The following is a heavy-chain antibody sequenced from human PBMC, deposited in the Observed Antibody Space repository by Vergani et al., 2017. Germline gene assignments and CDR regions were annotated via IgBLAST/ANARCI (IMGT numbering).Heavy chain of an antibody. Sequence: QVQLQESGPGLVKPSQTLSLTCTVSGGSISSGDYYWSWIRQPPGKGLEWSGYIYYSGSTYYNPSLESRVTISVDTAKNPFSLKLSAVTAADTAVYSWANGIAAAGRRGSFDYWGQGTLVTVSS. J-gene: IGHJ4*02. V-gene: IGHV4-30-4*08. CDR1: GGSISSGDYY. D-gene: IGHD6-13*01. CDR2: IYYSGST. CDR3: ANGIAAAGRRGSFDY.